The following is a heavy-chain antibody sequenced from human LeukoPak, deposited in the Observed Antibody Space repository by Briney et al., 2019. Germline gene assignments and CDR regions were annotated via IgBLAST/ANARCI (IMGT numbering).Heavy chain of an antibody. J-gene: IGHJ3*02. CDR3: AALYDILSRLAFDI. D-gene: IGHD3-9*01. V-gene: IGHV3-30*02. CDR2: IRYDGSNK. Sequence: GGSLRLSCAASGFTFSSYGMHWVRQAPGKGLEWVAFIRYDGSNKYYADSVKGRFTISRDNSKNTLYLQMNSLRAEDTAVYYCAALYDILSRLAFDIWGQGTMVTVPS. CDR1: GFTFSSYG.